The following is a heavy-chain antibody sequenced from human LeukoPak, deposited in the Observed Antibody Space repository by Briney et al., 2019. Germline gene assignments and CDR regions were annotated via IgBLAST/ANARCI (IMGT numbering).Heavy chain of an antibody. Sequence: SETLSLTCAVYGGSFSGYYWSWLRQPPGKGLEWIGEINHSGSTNYNPSLKSRVTISVDTSKNQFSLKLSSVTAADTAVYYCARGLGGHSWGTYIPYYFDYWGQGTLVTVSS. J-gene: IGHJ4*02. D-gene: IGHD3-16*01. V-gene: IGHV4-34*01. CDR1: GGSFSGYY. CDR2: INHSGST. CDR3: ARGLGGHSWGTYIPYYFDY.